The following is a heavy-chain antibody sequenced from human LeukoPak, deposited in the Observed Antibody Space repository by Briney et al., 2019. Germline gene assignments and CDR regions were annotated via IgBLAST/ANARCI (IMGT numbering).Heavy chain of an antibody. D-gene: IGHD5-24*01. CDR1: GGSFSGYY. J-gene: IGHJ4*02. CDR3: ARGGRDGYNWCDY. CDR2: INHSGST. Sequence: SETLSLTCAVYGGSFSGYYWNWIRQPPGKGLEWIGEINHSGSTNYNPSLKSRVTISVDTSKNQFSLKLSSVTAADTAVYYCARGGRDGYNWCDYWGQGTLVTVSS. V-gene: IGHV4-34*01.